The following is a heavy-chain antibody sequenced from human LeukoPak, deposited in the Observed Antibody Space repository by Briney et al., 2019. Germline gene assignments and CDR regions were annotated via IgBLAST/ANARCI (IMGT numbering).Heavy chain of an antibody. D-gene: IGHD5-24*01. J-gene: IGHJ4*02. V-gene: IGHV4-38-2*01. CDR1: GYSISSGYY. Sequence: PSQTLSLTCAVSGYSISSGYYWGWIRQPPGKGLEWIGSIYHSGSTYYNPSLKSRVTISVDTSKNQFSLNLRSVTAADTAVYYCAGHESRVEAPPYDYWGQGTLVTVSS. CDR2: IYHSGST. CDR3: AGHESRVEAPPYDY.